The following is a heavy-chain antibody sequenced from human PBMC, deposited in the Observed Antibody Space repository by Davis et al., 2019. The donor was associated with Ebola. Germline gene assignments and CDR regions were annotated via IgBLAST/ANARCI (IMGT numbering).Heavy chain of an antibody. CDR1: GFTFSSYS. CDR2: ISSGSSYI. Sequence: GESLKISCAASGFTFSSYSMSWVRQAPGKGLDWVSSISSGSSYIYYADSVKGRFTISRDNAKNSLSLQMNSLRAEDTAVYYCARDPDYYESGSHYKSNYYYGMDVWGQGTTVTVSS. CDR3: ARDPDYYESGSHYKSNYYYGMDV. D-gene: IGHD3-10*01. V-gene: IGHV3-21*01. J-gene: IGHJ6*02.